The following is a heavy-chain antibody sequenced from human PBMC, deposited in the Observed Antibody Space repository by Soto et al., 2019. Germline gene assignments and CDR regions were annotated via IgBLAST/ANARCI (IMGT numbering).Heavy chain of an antibody. CDR1: GFTFSSYG. CDR3: AKDVRVYSDALGGSLDY. Sequence: QVQLVESGGGVVQPGRSLRLSCAASGFTFSSYGMHWVRQAPGKGLEGVAVISYDGSNKYYADSVKGRFTISRDDSKNTLYQQMNSLRAEDTAVYYCAKDVRVYSDALGGSLDYWGQGTLVTVSS. V-gene: IGHV3-30*18. J-gene: IGHJ4*02. D-gene: IGHD5-18*01. CDR2: ISYDGSNK.